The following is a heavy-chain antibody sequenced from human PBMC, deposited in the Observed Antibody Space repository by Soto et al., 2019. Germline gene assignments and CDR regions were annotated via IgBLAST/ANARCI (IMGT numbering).Heavy chain of an antibody. CDR3: ANRPPVYYDSSGYSHYYYGMDV. D-gene: IGHD3-22*01. Sequence: QITLKESGPTLVKPTQTLTLTCTFSGFSLSTSGVGVGWIRQPPGKALEWLALIYWNDDKRYIPSLKSRLTNTQDTSKNQVVLTMTNMGPVDTATYYCANRPPVYYDSSGYSHYYYGMDVWGQGTTVTVSS. CDR2: IYWNDDK. CDR1: GFSLSTSGVG. J-gene: IGHJ6*02. V-gene: IGHV2-5*01.